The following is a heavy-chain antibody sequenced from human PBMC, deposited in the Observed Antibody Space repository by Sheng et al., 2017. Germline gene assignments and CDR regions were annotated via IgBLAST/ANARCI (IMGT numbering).Heavy chain of an antibody. V-gene: IGHV3-74*01. J-gene: IGHJ3*02. CDR2: ISSDGGSI. CDR1: GFSISIYW. CDR3: ASFSTVEGFDI. Sequence: EVQLVESGGGLVQPGGSLRLSCAASGFSISIYWMHWVRQAPGKGLVWVSRISSDGGSISYADSVKGRFTTSRDNAKNTVHLQMNSLRADDTAVYYCASFSTVEGFDIWGQGTMVTVSS. D-gene: IGHD4-17*01.